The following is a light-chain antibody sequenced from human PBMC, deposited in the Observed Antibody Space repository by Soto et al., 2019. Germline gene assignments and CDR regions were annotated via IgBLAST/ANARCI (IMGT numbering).Light chain of an antibody. J-gene: IGKJ4*01. CDR1: QSVGTY. V-gene: IGKV3-11*01. Sequence: EIVVTQSPATLSLSPGERATLSCRASQSVGTYFAWYQQKPGQAPRLLSYDASKRATDIPVRFSGSGSGTDFTLPISSLEPEDFAVYYCQQRSTWPPAFGGGPKVEI. CDR3: QQRSTWPPA. CDR2: DAS.